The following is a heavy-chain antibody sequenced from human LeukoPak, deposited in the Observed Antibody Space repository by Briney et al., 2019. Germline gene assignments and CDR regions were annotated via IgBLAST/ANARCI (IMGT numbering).Heavy chain of an antibody. D-gene: IGHD3-10*01. V-gene: IGHV3-13*01. CDR1: GFTFSSHD. Sequence: PGGPLTLFCAASGFTFSSHDMHGLRHVTEKGLEWVSDIATSCDTYYRDSVEGRFSISREDAKNSLYLQMNSLKAGDTAMYCCARVRSGWYFDLWGRGTLVTVSS. CDR3: ARVRSGWYFDL. CDR2: IATSCDT. J-gene: IGHJ2*01.